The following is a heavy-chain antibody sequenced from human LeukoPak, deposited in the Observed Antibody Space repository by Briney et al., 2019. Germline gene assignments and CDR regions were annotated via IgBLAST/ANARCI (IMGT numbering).Heavy chain of an antibody. CDR1: GGSISSYY. Sequence: PSETLSLTCTVSGGSISSYYWSWIRQPAGKGLEWIGRIYTSGSTNYNPSLKSRVTMSVDTSKNQFSLKLSSVTAADTAVYYCARFRPIVVVPAATDDYYYYYMDVWAKGPRSPSP. J-gene: IGHJ6*03. V-gene: IGHV4-4*07. D-gene: IGHD2-2*01. CDR3: ARFRPIVVVPAATDDYYYYYMDV. CDR2: IYTSGST.